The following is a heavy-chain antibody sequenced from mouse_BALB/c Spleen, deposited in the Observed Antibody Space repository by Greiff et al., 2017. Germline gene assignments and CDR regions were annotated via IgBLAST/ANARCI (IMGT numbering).Heavy chain of an antibody. J-gene: IGHJ4*01. Sequence: QVQLQQPGAELVKPGASVKLSCKASGYTFTSYWMHWVKQRPGQGLEWIGEIDPSDSYTNYNQKFKGKATLTVDKSSSTAYMQLSSLTSEDSAVYYCARGTTVVAYYAIDYWGQGTSVTVSA. CDR2: IDPSDSYT. D-gene: IGHD1-1*01. V-gene: IGHV1-69*02. CDR1: GYTFTSYW. CDR3: ARGTTVVAYYAIDY.